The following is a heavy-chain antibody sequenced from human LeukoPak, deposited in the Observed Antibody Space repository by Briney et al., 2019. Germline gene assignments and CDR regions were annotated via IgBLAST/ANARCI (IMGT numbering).Heavy chain of an antibody. CDR3: ATTPQRGYSYGWGTDAFDI. J-gene: IGHJ3*02. CDR2: ISGSGGNT. D-gene: IGHD5-18*01. V-gene: IGHV3-23*01. Sequence: GGTLRLSCGASGFTFSSYGMSWVRQAPGKGLEWVSAISGSGGNTYYADSVKGRFTISRDNSKNTLYLQMNSLRAEDTAVYYCATTPQRGYSYGWGTDAFDIWGQGTMVTVSS. CDR1: GFTFSSYG.